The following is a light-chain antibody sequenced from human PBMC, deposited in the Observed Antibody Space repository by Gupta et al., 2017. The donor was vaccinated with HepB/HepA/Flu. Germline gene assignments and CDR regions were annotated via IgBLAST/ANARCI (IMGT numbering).Light chain of an antibody. CDR2: GAS. CDR1: QTIRTY. Sequence: DIRMTQSPSSLSASVGDRVTITCRASQTIRTYLNWYQQKPGKAPKLLIYGASSLQTGVPSRFSGSGSGTDFTLTIDSLQSEDFATYYCQQSFNIPVTFGGGSKVEIK. J-gene: IGKJ4*01. CDR3: QQSFNIPVT. V-gene: IGKV1-39*01.